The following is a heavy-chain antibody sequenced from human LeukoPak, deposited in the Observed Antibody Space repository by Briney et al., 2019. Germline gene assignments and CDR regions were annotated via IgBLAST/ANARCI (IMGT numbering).Heavy chain of an antibody. V-gene: IGHV3-21*01. J-gene: IGHJ3*02. Sequence: GGSLRLSCAASGFTFSSMNWVRQAPGKGLEWVSSISTSSIYIYYTNSMKDRFTISRDNARNSLYLQLNRLRVEDTAIYYCARGRHGSGSFDAFHIWGQGTMVTVSS. CDR1: GFTFSS. CDR3: ARGRHGSGSFDAFHI. D-gene: IGHD3-10*01. CDR2: ISTSSIYI.